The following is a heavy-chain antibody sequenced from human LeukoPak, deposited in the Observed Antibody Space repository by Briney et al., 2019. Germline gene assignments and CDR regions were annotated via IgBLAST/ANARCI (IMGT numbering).Heavy chain of an antibody. Sequence: GGSLRLSCAASGFTFSSYGMSWVRQAPGKGLEWVSAISGSGGSTYYADSVKGRFTISRDNSKNTLYLQMNSLRAEDTAVYYCARGRAVGSNWFDPWGQGTLVTVSS. V-gene: IGHV3-23*01. J-gene: IGHJ5*02. CDR1: GFTFSSYG. CDR3: ARGRAVGSNWFDP. CDR2: ISGSGGST. D-gene: IGHD1-26*01.